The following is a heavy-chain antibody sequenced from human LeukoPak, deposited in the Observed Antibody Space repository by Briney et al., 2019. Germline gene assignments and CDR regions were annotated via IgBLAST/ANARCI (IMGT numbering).Heavy chain of an antibody. CDR2: VRYDGNNP. Sequence: GGSLRLSCAASGFTFGSYGMHWVRQAPGKGLDWVAFVRYDGNNPYYTASVKGRFTISRDNSKNTVLLQMNNLRLEDAAVYYCARGSRYGDYPYYCDFWGQGTLVTVSS. CDR3: ARGSRYGDYPYYCDF. J-gene: IGHJ4*02. D-gene: IGHD4-17*01. V-gene: IGHV3-30*02. CDR1: GFTFGSYG.